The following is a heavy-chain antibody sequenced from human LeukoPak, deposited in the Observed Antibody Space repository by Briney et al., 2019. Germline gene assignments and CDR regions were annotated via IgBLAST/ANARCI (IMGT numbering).Heavy chain of an antibody. CDR3: AKGRLRTSHDAFDI. D-gene: IGHD4-17*01. V-gene: IGHV3-21*04. Sequence: GGSLRLSCAASGFTFSSYSMNWVRQAPGKGLEWVSSISSSSSYIYYADSVKGRFTISRDNSKNTLYLQMNSLRAEDTAVYYCAKGRLRTSHDAFDIWGQGTVVTVSS. J-gene: IGHJ3*02. CDR2: ISSSSSYI. CDR1: GFTFSSYS.